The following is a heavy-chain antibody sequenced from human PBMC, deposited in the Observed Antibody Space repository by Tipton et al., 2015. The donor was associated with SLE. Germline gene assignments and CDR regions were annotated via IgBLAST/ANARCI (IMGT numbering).Heavy chain of an antibody. CDR3: ARVTTMVRGPTYYFDY. V-gene: IGHV3-20*04. J-gene: IGHJ4*02. D-gene: IGHD3-10*01. CDR1: GFTFDDYG. CDR2: INWNGGST. Sequence: SLRLSCAASGFTFDDYGMSWVRQAPGKGLEWVSGINWNGGSTGYADSVKGRFTISRDNAKNSLYLQMNSLRAEDTAVYYCARVTTMVRGPTYYFDYWGQGTLVTVSS.